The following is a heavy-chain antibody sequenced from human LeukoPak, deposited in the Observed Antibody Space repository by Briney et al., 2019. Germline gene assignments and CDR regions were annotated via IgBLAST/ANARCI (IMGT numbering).Heavy chain of an antibody. J-gene: IGHJ4*02. Sequence: PGGSLRLSCAASGFTFSSYGRHGVRQAPDKGLEGGAVISYDGSNKYYADSGKGRFTISRDNSKNTLYLQMNSLRAEDMAVYYCVQRCPGTTIGQQDYWGQGTLVTVSS. CDR3: VQRCPGTTIGQQDY. D-gene: IGHD1-1*01. V-gene: IGHV3-30*18. CDR2: ISYDGSNK. CDR1: GFTFSSYG.